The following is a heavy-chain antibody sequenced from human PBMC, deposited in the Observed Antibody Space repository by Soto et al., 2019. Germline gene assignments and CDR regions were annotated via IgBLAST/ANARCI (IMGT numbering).Heavy chain of an antibody. CDR2: ISAYNGNT. CDR1: GYTFTSYG. J-gene: IGHJ4*02. CDR3: SRDLPPVAY. V-gene: IGHV1-18*01. Sequence: QVQLVQSGAEVKKPGASVKVSCKASGYTFTSYGISWVRQAPGQGLEWMGWISAYNGNTNYAQKLQGRVTITTDTSTSTAYMALRSLTSDDTAFYYCSRDLPPVAYWGQGTLVTVSS.